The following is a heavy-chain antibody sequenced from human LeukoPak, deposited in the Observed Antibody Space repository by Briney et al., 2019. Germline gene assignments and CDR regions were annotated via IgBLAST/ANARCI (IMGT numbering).Heavy chain of an antibody. Sequence: GGSLRLSCVASGFTFSTNAMNWVRQAPGKGLEWVSGISVSGGTTFYADSVKGRFTISRDNSKNTVYLQMNDLRGEDTAVYYCAKSGSTVTTLNWCNPWGQGTLVTVYS. D-gene: IGHD4-17*01. V-gene: IGHV3-23*01. CDR3: AKSGSTVTTLNWCNP. J-gene: IGHJ5*02. CDR1: GFTFSTNA. CDR2: ISVSGGTT.